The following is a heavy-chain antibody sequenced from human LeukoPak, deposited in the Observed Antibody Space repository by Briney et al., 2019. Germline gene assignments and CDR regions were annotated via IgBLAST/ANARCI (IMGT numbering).Heavy chain of an antibody. V-gene: IGHV2-5*01. J-gene: IGHJ5*02. CDR1: GCSLSPSGVG. CDR3: AHSFSYYYDSSGYYWDWFDP. Sequence: YALSLANPIQTLSLTCTFSGCSLSPSGVGVGWIRQTPRRALERLDPIYRNGDKRYSPPLKSSRIIIKDTSKNKVVPTMTSMDPVVTATYYCAHSFSYYYDSSGYYWDWFDPWGQGTLVTVSS. D-gene: IGHD3-22*01. CDR2: IYRNGDK.